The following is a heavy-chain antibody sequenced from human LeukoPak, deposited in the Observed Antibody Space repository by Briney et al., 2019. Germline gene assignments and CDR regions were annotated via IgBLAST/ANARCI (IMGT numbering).Heavy chain of an antibody. J-gene: IGHJ4*02. Sequence: PGGSLRLSRAASGFTFSNYWMSWVRQAPGKGLEWVANIKQDGSEKYYVDSVKGRFTISRDNGKNSLYLQMNSLRVEDTAVYYCVRGRYSSGWYGGQGTLVTVSS. CDR2: IKQDGSEK. V-gene: IGHV3-7*01. CDR3: VRGRYSSGWY. D-gene: IGHD6-19*01. CDR1: GFTFSNYW.